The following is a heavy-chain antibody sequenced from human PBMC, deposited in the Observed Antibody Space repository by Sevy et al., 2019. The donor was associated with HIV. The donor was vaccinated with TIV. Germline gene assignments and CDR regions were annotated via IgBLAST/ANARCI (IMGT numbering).Heavy chain of an antibody. Sequence: GGSLRLSCAASGFTFSSYSMNWVRQAPGKGLEWVSSISSSSCYIYYADSVKGRFTISRDNAKNSLYLQMNSLRAEDTAVYYCARDLLPLSRITMVRGVGLDYLGQGTLVTVSS. J-gene: IGHJ4*02. D-gene: IGHD3-10*01. CDR2: ISSSSCYI. CDR3: ARDLLPLSRITMVRGVGLDY. CDR1: GFTFSSYS. V-gene: IGHV3-21*01.